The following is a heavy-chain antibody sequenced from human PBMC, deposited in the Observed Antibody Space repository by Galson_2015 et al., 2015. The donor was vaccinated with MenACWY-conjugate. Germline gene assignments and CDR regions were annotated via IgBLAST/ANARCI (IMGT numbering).Heavy chain of an antibody. CDR3: AKDPSDYPSGVAFDF. Sequence: SLRLSCAASGFTYSKYGMSWVRQAPGKELEWVSLISGSGSSRYYADSVKGRFTISRDNSKNTLYLQMNSLRAEDTAIYYCAKDPSDYPSGVAFDFWGQGTMVTVSS. J-gene: IGHJ3*01. V-gene: IGHV3-23*01. D-gene: IGHD4-17*01. CDR2: ISGSGSSR. CDR1: GFTYSKYG.